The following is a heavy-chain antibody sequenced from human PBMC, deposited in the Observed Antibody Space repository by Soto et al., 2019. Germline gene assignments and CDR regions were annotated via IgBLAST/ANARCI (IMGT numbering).Heavy chain of an antibody. D-gene: IGHD6-13*01. CDR3: AKIISNCYPSNFDV. V-gene: IGHV3-23*01. J-gene: IGHJ1*01. Sequence: EVQLLESGGGLVQPGGSLRVSCAASGFTFSSEAMSWVRQAPGKGLEWVSCISASGVSTYYADSGKGRFTISRDNSKNTLFLHMNSLRAEDTAVYYCAKIISNCYPSNFDVWGQGTPVIVSS. CDR2: ISASGVST. CDR1: GFTFSSEA.